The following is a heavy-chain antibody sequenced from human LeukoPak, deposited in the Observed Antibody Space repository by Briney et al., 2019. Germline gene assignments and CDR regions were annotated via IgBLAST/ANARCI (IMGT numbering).Heavy chain of an antibody. CDR2: INAGNGNT. CDR1: GYTFTTYS. CDR3: ARGGNGVEDTAFDI. V-gene: IGHV1-3*01. Sequence: ASVKVSCKASGYTFTTYSIFWVRQAPGQRLEWMGWINAGNGNTKYSQKLQGRVTITRDTSANTAYVELSSLRSDDTAVYYCARGGNGVEDTAFDIWGQGTMVTVSS. J-gene: IGHJ3*02. D-gene: IGHD1-1*01.